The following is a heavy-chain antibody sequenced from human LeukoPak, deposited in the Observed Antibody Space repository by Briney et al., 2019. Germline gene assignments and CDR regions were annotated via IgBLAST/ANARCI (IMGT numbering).Heavy chain of an antibody. Sequence: GGSLRLSCAASRFTFSDYYMSWIRQAPGKGLEWVSYISSSGSTIYYADSVKGRFTISRDNAKNSLYLQMNSLRAEDTAVYYCARVVWIQLWPDAANAFDIWGQGTMVTVSS. CDR3: ARVVWIQLWPDAANAFDI. J-gene: IGHJ3*02. CDR1: RFTFSDYY. D-gene: IGHD5-18*01. CDR2: ISSSGSTI. V-gene: IGHV3-11*01.